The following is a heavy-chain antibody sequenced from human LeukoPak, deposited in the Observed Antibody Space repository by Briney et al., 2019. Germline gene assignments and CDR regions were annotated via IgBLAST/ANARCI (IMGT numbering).Heavy chain of an antibody. CDR3: ARDQNRFDP. D-gene: IGHD1-14*01. CDR2: VYYSGST. J-gene: IGHJ5*02. CDR1: DGSISSGGYS. V-gene: IGHV4-30-4*07. Sequence: SQTLSLTCAVSDGSISSGGYSWSWIRQPPGKGLEWIGYVYYSGSTSYNPSLKGRVTISVDTSKNQFSLKLSSVTAADTAVYYCARDQNRFDPWGQGTLVTVTS.